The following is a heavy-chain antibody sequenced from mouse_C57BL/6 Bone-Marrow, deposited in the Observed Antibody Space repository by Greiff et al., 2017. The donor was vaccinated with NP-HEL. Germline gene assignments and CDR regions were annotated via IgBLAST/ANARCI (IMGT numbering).Heavy chain of an antibody. CDR3: AASPYYSNLRGMDY. V-gene: IGHV7-3*01. D-gene: IGHD2-5*01. CDR1: GFTFTDYY. J-gene: IGHJ4*01. Sequence: EVMLVESGGGLVQPGGSLSLSCAASGFTFTDYYMSWVRQPPGKALEWLGFIRNKANGYTTEYSASVKGRFTISRDNSQSILYLQMNALRAEDSATYDCAASPYYSNLRGMDYWGQGTSVTVSS. CDR2: IRNKANGYTT.